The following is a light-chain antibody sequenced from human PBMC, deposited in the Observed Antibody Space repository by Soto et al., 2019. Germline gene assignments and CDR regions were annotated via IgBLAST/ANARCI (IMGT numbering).Light chain of an antibody. V-gene: IGKV3-20*01. CDR1: QSVNSNY. CDR3: HQYGLSPRHP. Sequence: EIVLTQSPGTLSLSPGESAILSCRASQSVNSNYLAWYQQKPGQAPRLLIYGATSRATGVPTRFSGSGSGTDFTLNISSLEPEDFAVYYCHQYGLSPRHPFGQGTKLEIK. CDR2: GAT. J-gene: IGKJ2*01.